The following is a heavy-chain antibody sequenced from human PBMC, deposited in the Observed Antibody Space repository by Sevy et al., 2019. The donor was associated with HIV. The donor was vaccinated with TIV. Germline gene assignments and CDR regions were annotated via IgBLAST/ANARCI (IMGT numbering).Heavy chain of an antibody. V-gene: IGHV3-49*04. CDR1: GFTFGDYC. D-gene: IGHD6-13*01. CDR3: TPWKAAESIFDY. CDR2: LKSDVYGGTV. J-gene: IGHJ4*02. Sequence: GGSLRLSCTASGFTFGDYCMSWVRQAPGKGLEWVAFLKSDVYGGTVDHAASVRGRFVISRDDSKTIAYLQMNDRTTEDTGVYYCTPWKAAESIFDYWGQGALVTVSS.